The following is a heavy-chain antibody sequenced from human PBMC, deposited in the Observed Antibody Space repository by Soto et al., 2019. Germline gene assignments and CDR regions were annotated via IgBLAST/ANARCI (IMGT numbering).Heavy chain of an antibody. Sequence: GGSLRLSCAASGFTVSSNYMTWVRQAPGKGLEWVSVIYSGGSTYYADSVKGRFTISRDNSKNTLYLQMNSLRAEDTAVYYCAKSFQSLAVAGTTEDYWGQGTLVTVSS. V-gene: IGHV3-66*01. J-gene: IGHJ4*02. CDR2: IYSGGST. CDR3: AKSFQSLAVAGTTEDY. D-gene: IGHD6-19*01. CDR1: GFTVSSNY.